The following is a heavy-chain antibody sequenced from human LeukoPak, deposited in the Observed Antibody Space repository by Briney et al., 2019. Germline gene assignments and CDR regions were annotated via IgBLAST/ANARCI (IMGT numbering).Heavy chain of an antibody. Sequence: GGSLRLSCAASGFTFSSYGMSWVRQAPGKGLEWVSDISGSGGSTYYADSVKGRFTISRDNSKNTLYLQMNSLRAEDTAIYYCAKLGREDYFDYWGQGTLVTVSS. J-gene: IGHJ4*02. V-gene: IGHV3-23*01. CDR3: AKLGREDYFDY. D-gene: IGHD3-10*01. CDR2: ISGSGGST. CDR1: GFTFSSYG.